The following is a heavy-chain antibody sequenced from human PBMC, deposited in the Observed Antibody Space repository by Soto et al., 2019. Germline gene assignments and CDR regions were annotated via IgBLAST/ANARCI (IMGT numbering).Heavy chain of an antibody. V-gene: IGHV1-69*13. CDR1: GGTFSSYA. CDR3: ARGSSYYYDSSGYRFDY. D-gene: IGHD3-22*01. CDR2: IIPIFGTV. J-gene: IGHJ4*02. Sequence: ASVKVSCKASGGTFSSYAISWVRQAPGQGLEWMGGIIPIFGTVNYAQKFQGRVTITADESTSTAYMELSSLRSEDTAVYYCARGSSYYYDSSGYRFDYWGQGTLVTVSS.